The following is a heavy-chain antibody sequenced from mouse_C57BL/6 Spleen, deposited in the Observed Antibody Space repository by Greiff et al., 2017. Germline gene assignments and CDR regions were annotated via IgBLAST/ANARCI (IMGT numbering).Heavy chain of an antibody. Sequence: QVQLQQPGAELVKPGASVKMSCKASGYTFTSYWITWVKQRPGQGLAWIGDIYPGSGSTNYNEKFKSKATLTVDTSSSTAYMQLSSLTSEDSAVYYCARVITTVVAFDYWGQGTTLTVSS. V-gene: IGHV1-55*01. CDR3: ARVITTVVAFDY. J-gene: IGHJ2*01. D-gene: IGHD1-1*01. CDR2: IYPGSGST. CDR1: GYTFTSYW.